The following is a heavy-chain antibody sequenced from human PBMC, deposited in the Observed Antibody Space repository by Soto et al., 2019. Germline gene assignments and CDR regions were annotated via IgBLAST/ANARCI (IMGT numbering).Heavy chain of an antibody. CDR2: IKSKTDGGTT. D-gene: IGHD1-26*01. CDR3: TTNRLWEPALYF. V-gene: IGHV3-15*01. Sequence: RGSLRVSCAASGFTVSNTYMSWVRQAPGKGLEWVCRIKSKTDGGTTDYATPVKSRFTIPRNDSQNTLYLQMNSLKTEYTAVYSCTTNRLWEPALYF. J-gene: IGHJ2*01. CDR1: GFTVSNTY.